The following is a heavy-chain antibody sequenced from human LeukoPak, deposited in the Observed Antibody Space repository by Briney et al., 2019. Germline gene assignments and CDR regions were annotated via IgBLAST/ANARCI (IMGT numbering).Heavy chain of an antibody. J-gene: IGHJ4*02. CDR3: ARAGSSSLCY. CDR1: GFTFSSYG. V-gene: IGHV3-30*02. Sequence: PGGSLRLSCAASGFTFSSYGMHWVRQAPGKGLEWVAFIRYDGSNKYYADSVKGRSTISRDNSKNTLYLQMNSLRAEDTAVYYCARAGSSSLCYWGQGTLVTVSS. D-gene: IGHD6-13*01. CDR2: IRYDGSNK.